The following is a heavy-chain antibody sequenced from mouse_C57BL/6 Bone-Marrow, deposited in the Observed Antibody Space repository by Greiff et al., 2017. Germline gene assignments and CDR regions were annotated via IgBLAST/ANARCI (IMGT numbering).Heavy chain of an antibody. D-gene: IGHD1-1*01. CDR1: GFTFSDYG. Sequence: EVQVVESGGGLVKPGGSLKLSCAASGFTFSDYGMHWVRQAPEKGLEWVAYISSGSSTIYYADTVKGRFTISRDNAKNTLFLQMTSLRSEDTAMYYCAIFITTVVAPYYYAMDYWGQGTSVTVSS. J-gene: IGHJ4*01. CDR2: ISSGSSTI. V-gene: IGHV5-17*01. CDR3: AIFITTVVAPYYYAMDY.